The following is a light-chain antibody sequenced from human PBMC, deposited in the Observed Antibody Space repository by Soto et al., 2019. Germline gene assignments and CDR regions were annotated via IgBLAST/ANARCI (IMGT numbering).Light chain of an antibody. CDR1: QGINSY. J-gene: IGKJ2*01. V-gene: IGKV1-9*01. CDR2: AAS. Sequence: IQLTQSPSSLSASVGDRVTITCRASQGINSYLAWYQQKPGKAPKLLMYAASTLKSGVPSRFSGSGSGTDFTLTISSLKPEDFATDHCPQLKSYPYTFGQGTKLEIK. CDR3: PQLKSYPYT.